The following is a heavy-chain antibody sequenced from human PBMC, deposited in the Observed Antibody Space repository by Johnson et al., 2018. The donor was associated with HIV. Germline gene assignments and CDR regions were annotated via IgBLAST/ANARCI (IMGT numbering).Heavy chain of an antibody. J-gene: IGHJ3*02. Sequence: VQLVESGGGLVKPGGSLILSCAASGFTFSDYYMSWIRQAPGKGLEWLSYISSSTNTIYYADSVKGRFTISRDNAKNSLSLQMNSLRAEDTAVYYCVRDAFDFRDATGRFGGAGFDIWGQGTMVTVSS. D-gene: IGHD3-16*01. CDR2: ISSSTNTI. CDR1: GFTFSDYY. CDR3: VRDAFDFRDATGRFGGAGFDI. V-gene: IGHV3-11*04.